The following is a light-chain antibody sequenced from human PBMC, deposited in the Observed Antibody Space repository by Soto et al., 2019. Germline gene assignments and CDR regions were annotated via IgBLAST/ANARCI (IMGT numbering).Light chain of an antibody. J-gene: IGKJ2*01. CDR3: QHLNDYRYT. V-gene: IGKV1-9*01. Sequence: DIQLTQSPSFLSASVGDRVTITCRASQAISSSLAWYQHNPGKAPKLLIYAASTLQNGVPSSFSVSGSGTEFTLTISSLQPKDFATYYCQHLNDYRYTFGQGTKVEIK. CDR2: AAS. CDR1: QAISSS.